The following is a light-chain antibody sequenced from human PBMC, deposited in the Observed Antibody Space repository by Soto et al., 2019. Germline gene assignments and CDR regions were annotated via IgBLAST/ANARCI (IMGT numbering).Light chain of an antibody. CDR1: SSDVGGYNY. J-gene: IGLJ1*01. Sequence: QSALTQPRSVSGSPGQSVTISCTGTSSDVGGYNYVSWYQQHPGKAPKLMIYDVSKRPSGVPDRFSGSKSGNTASLTISGLQAEDEADYYGCSYAGSYFYVFGTGTKLTVL. CDR2: DVS. CDR3: CSYAGSYFYV. V-gene: IGLV2-11*01.